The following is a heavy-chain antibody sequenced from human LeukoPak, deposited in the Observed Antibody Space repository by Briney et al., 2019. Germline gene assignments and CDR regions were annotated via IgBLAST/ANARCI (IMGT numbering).Heavy chain of an antibody. CDR1: GFTFSTYA. CDR3: ARGGTLLGGGFDI. D-gene: IGHD1-1*01. Sequence: GKSLRLSCAASGFTFSTYAMHWVRQAPGKGLEWVAVISFDASNKYYADSVKGRFTISRDNSRKTLFLQMSSLRAEDTAVYYCARGGTLLGGGFDIWGQGTMVTVSS. J-gene: IGHJ3*02. CDR2: ISFDASNK. V-gene: IGHV3-30*15.